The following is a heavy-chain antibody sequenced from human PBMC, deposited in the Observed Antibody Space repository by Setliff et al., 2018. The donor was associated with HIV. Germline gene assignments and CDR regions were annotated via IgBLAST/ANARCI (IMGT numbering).Heavy chain of an antibody. D-gene: IGHD3-3*01. CDR2: ISSSGSSI. Sequence: PGGSLRLSCAASGFAFSSSEMNWVRQAPGKGLEWVSYISSSGSSIYYGDSGKGRFTISRDNSKNTLYLHMNSLRAEDTAVYYCARDYLYYNLYNGSPVYGMDVWGQGTTVTVSS. CDR1: GFAFSSSE. CDR3: ARDYLYYNLYNGSPVYGMDV. J-gene: IGHJ6*02. V-gene: IGHV3-48*03.